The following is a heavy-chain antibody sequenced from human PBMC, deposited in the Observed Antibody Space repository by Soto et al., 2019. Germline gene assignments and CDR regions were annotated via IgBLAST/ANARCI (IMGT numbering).Heavy chain of an antibody. D-gene: IGHD3-16*02. CDR2: IKTETEGGTT. J-gene: IGHJ4*02. CDR1: GFTFNDAW. Sequence: EVQLVESGGGLVRPGGSLRLSCTASGFTFNDAWMSWVRQAPWKGLEWVARIKTETEGGTTDYAALVEGRFTISKDDSKNTLYLQMNTLKTEDTAVYYCTTYDYFRGHYRYRWAYWGQGTLVTVSS. CDR3: TTYDYFRGHYRYRWAY. V-gene: IGHV3-15*01.